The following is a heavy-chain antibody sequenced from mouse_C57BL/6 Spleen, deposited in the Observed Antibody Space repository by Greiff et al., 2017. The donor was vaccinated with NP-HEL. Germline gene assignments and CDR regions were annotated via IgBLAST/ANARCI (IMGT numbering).Heavy chain of an antibody. Sequence: VQLKESGPGLVKPSQSLSLTCAVTGYSITSGYYWNWIRQSPGNKLEWMGYISYDGSNNYNPYLKNRITITRDTSKNQIFLKLNSVTTEDTATDYCARDGYRNSFAYWGQGTLVTVSA. D-gene: IGHD2-1*01. V-gene: IGHV3-6*01. J-gene: IGHJ3*01. CDR1: GYSITSGYY. CDR2: ISYDGSN. CDR3: ARDGYRNSFAY.